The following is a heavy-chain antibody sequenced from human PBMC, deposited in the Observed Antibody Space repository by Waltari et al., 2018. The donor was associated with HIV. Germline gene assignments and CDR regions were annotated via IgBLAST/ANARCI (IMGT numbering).Heavy chain of an antibody. CDR1: GCTCRGGG. J-gene: IGHJ6*02. Sequence: EVPSLESGGGLVHPGGSLRLSWAASGCTCRGGGCDCVRPAPGKGLEWVSAISGVGGSTYYADSVKGRFSISRDNSKNTLWLQMNSLRAEDTAVFYCARGLAAAGTPNYYYYAMDVWGQGTTVTVSS. D-gene: IGHD6-13*01. V-gene: IGHV3-23*01. CDR3: ARGLAAAGTPNYYYYAMDV. CDR2: ISGVGGST.